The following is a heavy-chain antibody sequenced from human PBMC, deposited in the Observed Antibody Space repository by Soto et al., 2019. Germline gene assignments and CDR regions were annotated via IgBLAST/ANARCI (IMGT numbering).Heavy chain of an antibody. V-gene: IGHV1-46*03. J-gene: IGHJ5*02. CDR1: GYTFTSYY. D-gene: IGHD3-9*01. CDR2: INPSGGST. CDR3: ARELRYFDWLLSSWFDP. Sequence: QVQLVQSGAEVKKPGASVKVSCKASGYTFTSYYMHWVRQAPGQGLEWMGIINPSGGSTSYAQKFQGRVTMTRDTSTSTVHMELSSLRSEDTAVYYCARELRYFDWLLSSWFDPWGQGTLVTVSA.